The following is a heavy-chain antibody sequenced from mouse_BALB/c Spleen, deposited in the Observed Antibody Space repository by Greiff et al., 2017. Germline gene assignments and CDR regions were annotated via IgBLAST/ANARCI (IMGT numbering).Heavy chain of an antibody. CDR2: IRNKANGYTT. D-gene: IGHD2-4*01. J-gene: IGHJ1*01. CDR1: GFTFTDYY. CDR3: ARDLYYDYDGAYFDV. Sequence: EVKLMESGGGLVQPGGSLRLSCATSGFTFTDYYMSWVRQPPGKALEWLGFIRNKANGYTTEYSASVKGRFTISRDNSQSILYLQMNTLRAEDSATYYCARDLYYDYDGAYFDVWGAGTTVTVSS. V-gene: IGHV7-3*02.